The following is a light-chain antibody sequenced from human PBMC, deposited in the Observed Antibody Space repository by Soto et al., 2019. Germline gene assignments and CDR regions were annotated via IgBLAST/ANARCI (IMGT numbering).Light chain of an antibody. CDR3: HHYNSWPYT. Sequence: MTQSPDTLSVYPGERATLACRASQSVSINLAWYQQKPGQAPRLLIYDASTRAPGFPARFSGSGSGTEFTLTISSLQSEDFAVYYCHHYNSWPYTFGQGTKLDIK. V-gene: IGKV3-15*01. CDR1: QSVSIN. J-gene: IGKJ2*01. CDR2: DAS.